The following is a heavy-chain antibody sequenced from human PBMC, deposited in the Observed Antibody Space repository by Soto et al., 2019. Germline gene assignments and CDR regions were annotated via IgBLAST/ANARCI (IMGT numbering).Heavy chain of an antibody. J-gene: IGHJ3*02. CDR3: ARHVGLVGATYYYYYAFDI. V-gene: IGHV5-51*01. CDR2: IYPGDSDT. D-gene: IGHD1-26*01. CDR1: GYSFTSYW. Sequence: GESLKISCKGSGYSFTSYWIGWVRQMPGKGLEWMGIIYPGDSDTRYSPSFQGQVTISADKSISTAYLQWSSLKASDTAMYYCARHVGLVGATYYYYYAFDIWGQGTMVTVSS.